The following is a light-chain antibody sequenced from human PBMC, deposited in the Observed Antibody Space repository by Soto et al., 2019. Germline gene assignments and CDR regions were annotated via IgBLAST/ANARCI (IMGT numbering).Light chain of an antibody. Sequence: EVVLTQSPATLSLSPGERATLSCRASQSVSDSLAWYQQKPGQAPRLLIYDASNRATGIPARFSGSGSGTDFTLTISSLEPEDFAVYYCQQRSNWPLTFGGGTRWIS. CDR3: QQRSNWPLT. V-gene: IGKV3-11*01. J-gene: IGKJ4*01. CDR2: DAS. CDR1: QSVSDS.